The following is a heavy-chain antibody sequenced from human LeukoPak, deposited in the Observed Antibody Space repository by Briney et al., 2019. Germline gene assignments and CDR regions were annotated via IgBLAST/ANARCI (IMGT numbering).Heavy chain of an antibody. CDR2: INPNSGGT. CDR3: AMGWSGYYHFDY. CDR1: GYTFTSYD. J-gene: IGHJ4*02. D-gene: IGHD3-3*01. V-gene: IGHV1-2*02. Sequence: ASVKVSCKASGYTFTSYDINWVRQAPGQGLEWMGWINPNSGGTNYAQKFQGRVTMTRDTSISTAYMELSRLRSDDTAVYYCAMGWSGYYHFDYWGQGTLVTVSS.